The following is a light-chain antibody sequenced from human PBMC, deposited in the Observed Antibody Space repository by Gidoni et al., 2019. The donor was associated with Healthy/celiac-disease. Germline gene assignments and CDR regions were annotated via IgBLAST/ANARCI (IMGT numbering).Light chain of an antibody. CDR2: DDS. Sequence: SYVLTQPPSVSVAPGQTARITCGGNHIGSKSVHWYQQNTGQAPVLVVYDDSDRPSGIPERFSGSNSGNTANLTISRVEAVDEADYYCQVWDSSSDHVVFGGGTKLTVL. J-gene: IGLJ2*01. CDR1: HIGSKS. V-gene: IGLV3-21*02. CDR3: QVWDSSSDHVV.